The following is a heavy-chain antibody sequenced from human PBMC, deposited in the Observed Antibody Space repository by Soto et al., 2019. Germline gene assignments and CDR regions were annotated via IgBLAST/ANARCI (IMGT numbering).Heavy chain of an antibody. Sequence: SVKVSCKASGGTFSSYAISWVRQAPGQGLEWMGGIIPIFGTANYAQKFQGRVTITADKSTSTAYMELSSLRSEDTAVYYCARDAGYCSSTSCYISWFDPWGQGTLVPV. D-gene: IGHD2-2*02. CDR1: GGTFSSYA. J-gene: IGHJ5*02. V-gene: IGHV1-69*06. CDR3: ARDAGYCSSTSCYISWFDP. CDR2: IIPIFGTA.